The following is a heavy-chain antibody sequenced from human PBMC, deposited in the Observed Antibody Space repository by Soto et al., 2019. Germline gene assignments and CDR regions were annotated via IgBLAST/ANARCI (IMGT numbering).Heavy chain of an antibody. D-gene: IGHD3-10*02. Sequence: PGGSLRLSCAASGFTFSSYGMHWVRQAPGKGLEWVAVIWYDGSNKYYADSVKGRFTISRDNSKNTLYLQMNSLRAEGTAVYYCARPVYVRALFYYFGYRGQGTLVTVSS. J-gene: IGHJ4*02. CDR1: GFTFSSYG. V-gene: IGHV3-33*01. CDR3: ARPVYVRALFYYFGY. CDR2: IWYDGSNK.